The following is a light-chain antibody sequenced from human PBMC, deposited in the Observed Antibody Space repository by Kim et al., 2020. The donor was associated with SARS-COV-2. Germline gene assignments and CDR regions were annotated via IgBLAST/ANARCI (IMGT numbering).Light chain of an antibody. Sequence: SPGERAPLSCRASQSVSSNLAGFLQKRGQAPRLLIYGASTRATSIPDRFSGSGSGTEFTLTISSLQSEDFAVYYCQQYSNWPITFGQGTRLEIK. CDR3: QQYSNWPIT. J-gene: IGKJ5*01. CDR1: QSVSSN. V-gene: IGKV3-15*01. CDR2: GAS.